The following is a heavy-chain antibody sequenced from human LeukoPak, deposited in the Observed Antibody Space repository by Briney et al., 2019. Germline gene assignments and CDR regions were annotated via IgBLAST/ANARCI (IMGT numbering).Heavy chain of an antibody. D-gene: IGHD3-9*01. V-gene: IGHV3-21*01. CDR2: ISSSSSYI. J-gene: IGHJ5*02. Sequence: GGSLRLSCAASGFTFSSHSMNWVRQAPGKGLEWVSSISSSSSYIYYADSVKGRFTISRDNAKNSLYLQMNSLRAEDTAVYYCAIPPNYDILTGTSAPWGQGTLVTVSS. CDR1: GFTFSSHS. CDR3: AIPPNYDILTGTSAP.